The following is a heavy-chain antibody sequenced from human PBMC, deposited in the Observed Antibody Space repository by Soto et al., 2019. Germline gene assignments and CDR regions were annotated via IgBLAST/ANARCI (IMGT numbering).Heavy chain of an antibody. V-gene: IGHV3-30-3*01. CDR1: GFTFSIYT. CDR3: ARDGNYYGSVKPYYYYGMDV. D-gene: IGHD3-10*01. Sequence: LRLSCAASGFTFSIYTIHWVRQAPGKGLEWVAVISFDGSRKYYADSVKGRITISRDNSKNILWLQMNSLTVEDTAVYYCARDGNYYGSVKPYYYYGMDVWGQGTTVTVSS. J-gene: IGHJ6*02. CDR2: ISFDGSRK.